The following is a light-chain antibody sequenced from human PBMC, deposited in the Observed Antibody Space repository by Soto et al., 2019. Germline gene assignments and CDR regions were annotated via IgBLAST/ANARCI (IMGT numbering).Light chain of an antibody. V-gene: IGKV1-5*03. CDR1: QSISSW. Sequence: DIQMTQSPSTLSASVGDRVTITCRASQSISSWLAWYQQKQGKAPKLLIYKASTLESGVPSRFSGSGSGTEFTLTISSLQPDDFATYYCQQYNSWYTFGQGTKLEI. J-gene: IGKJ2*01. CDR3: QQYNSWYT. CDR2: KAS.